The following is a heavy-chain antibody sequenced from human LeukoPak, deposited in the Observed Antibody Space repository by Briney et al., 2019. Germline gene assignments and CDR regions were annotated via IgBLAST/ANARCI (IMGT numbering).Heavy chain of an antibody. CDR3: ATGGRPLTNWGIDY. Sequence: GASVNVSCKVSGYSLTEISMHWVRQAAGKGLEGMGGFDPEDGETIYAQKFQGRVTMTEDTSTDTAYMELSSLRSEDTAVYYCATGGRPLTNWGIDYWGQGTLVTVSS. CDR2: FDPEDGET. V-gene: IGHV1-24*01. CDR1: GYSLTEIS. J-gene: IGHJ4*02. D-gene: IGHD7-27*01.